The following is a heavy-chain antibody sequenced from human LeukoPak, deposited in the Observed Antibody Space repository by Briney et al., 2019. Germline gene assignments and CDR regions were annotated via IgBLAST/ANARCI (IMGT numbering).Heavy chain of an antibody. V-gene: IGHV1-45*02. D-gene: IGHD1-1*01. CDR2: ITPFNGNT. Sequence: ASVKVSCKASGYTFTYRYLHWVRQAPGQALEWMGWITPFNGNTNYAQKFQDRVTITRDRSMSTAYMELSSLRSEDTAMYYCARSTGTSSSLDYWGQGTLVTVSS. J-gene: IGHJ4*02. CDR3: ARSTGTSSSLDY. CDR1: GYTFTYRY.